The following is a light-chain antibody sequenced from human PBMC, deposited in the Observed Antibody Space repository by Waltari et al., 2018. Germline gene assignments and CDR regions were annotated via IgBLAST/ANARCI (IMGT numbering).Light chain of an antibody. CDR1: SSNIGRSS. CDR3: AAWDDILSGRF. Sequence: QSVLTQPPSASGTPGQRVSMSCSGSSSNIGRSSVSWYQQVPGTAPKLLIYRNNQRPSGVPDRFSGSKSGTSASLAISGLRSEDEADYYCAAWDDILSGRFFGRGTKVTVL. CDR2: RNN. V-gene: IGLV1-47*01. J-gene: IGLJ1*01.